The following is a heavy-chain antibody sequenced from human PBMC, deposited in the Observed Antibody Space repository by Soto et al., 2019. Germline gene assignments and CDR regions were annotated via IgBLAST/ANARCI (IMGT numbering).Heavy chain of an antibody. V-gene: IGHV4-39*07. D-gene: IGHD2-2*01. CDR3: AREEDIVVVPLAGTGNWFDP. CDR1: GGSISSGGYY. Sequence: SETLSLTCTVSGGSISSGGYYWNWIRQHPGKGLEWIGEINHSGSTNYNPSLKSRVTISVDTSKNQFSLKLSSVTAADTAVYYCAREEDIVVVPLAGTGNWFDPWGQGTLVTVSS. CDR2: INHSGST. J-gene: IGHJ5*02.